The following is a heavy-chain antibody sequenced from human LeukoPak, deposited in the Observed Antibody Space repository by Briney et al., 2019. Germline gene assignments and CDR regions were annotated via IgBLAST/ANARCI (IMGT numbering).Heavy chain of an antibody. CDR1: GGSIGTDH. J-gene: IGHJ4*02. D-gene: IGHD6-19*01. V-gene: IGHV4-59*08. Sequence: SETLSLTCTVSGGSIGTDHWSWIRQPPGKGLDWIGYAYYNGNTNYNSSLNSRVTISVDTSNNQFSLKLSSVTAADTAVYYCARLDSSGWYNFDYWGQGTLVTVSS. CDR3: ARLDSSGWYNFDY. CDR2: AYYNGNT.